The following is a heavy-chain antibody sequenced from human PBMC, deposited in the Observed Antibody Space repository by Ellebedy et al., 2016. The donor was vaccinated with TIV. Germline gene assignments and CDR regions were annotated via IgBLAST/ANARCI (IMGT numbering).Heavy chain of an antibody. CDR1: GFTFSSYW. CDR2: IKQDGSEK. Sequence: GGSLRLXXAASGFTFSSYWMSWVRQTPGKGLEWVANIKQDGSEKYYVDSVKGRFTISRDNARKSLYLQMNSLRAEDRAVYYCARDPYGDYYFDYWGQGTLVTVSS. D-gene: IGHD4-17*01. CDR3: ARDPYGDYYFDY. J-gene: IGHJ4*02. V-gene: IGHV3-7*03.